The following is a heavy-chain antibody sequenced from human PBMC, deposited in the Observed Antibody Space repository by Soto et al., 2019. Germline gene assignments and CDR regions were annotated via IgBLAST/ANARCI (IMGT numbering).Heavy chain of an antibody. CDR2: IIPIFGTA. J-gene: IGHJ6*02. D-gene: IGHD3-3*01. Sequence: QVQLVQSGAEVKKPGSSVKVSCKASGGTFSSYAISWVRQAPGQGLEWMGGIIPIFGTANYAQKFQGRVTITADESTNTAYMELSSLRSEDTAVYYCAGDGTGGGDFWSGPYYYGMDVWGQGTTVTVSS. CDR1: GGTFSSYA. V-gene: IGHV1-69*01. CDR3: AGDGTGGGDFWSGPYYYGMDV.